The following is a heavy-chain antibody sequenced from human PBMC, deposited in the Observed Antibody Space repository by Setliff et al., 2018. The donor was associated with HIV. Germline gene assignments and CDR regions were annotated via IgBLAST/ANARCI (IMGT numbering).Heavy chain of an antibody. CDR1: GFTFRTSS. Sequence: GGSLRLSCAGSGFTFRTSSMNWVRQAPGKGLEYVSTISSGGGRTYYADSVKGRFTISRDNSKNTLSLQMGSLKTEDMAVYYCVRDLWGSFNGYLHYWGQGTLVTVSS. CDR3: VRDLWGSFNGYLHY. V-gene: IGHV3-64*02. CDR2: ISSGGGRT. J-gene: IGHJ1*01. D-gene: IGHD3-3*02.